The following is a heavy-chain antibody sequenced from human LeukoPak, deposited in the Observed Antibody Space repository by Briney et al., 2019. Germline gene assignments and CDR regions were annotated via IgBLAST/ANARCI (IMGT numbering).Heavy chain of an antibody. CDR1: GGSISSYY. Sequence: SETLSLTCTVSGGSISSYYWSWIRQPPGKGLEWIGYIYYSGSTNYNPSLKSRVTISVDTSTNKFSLKLSSVTAADTAVYYCARNGFWSGYRMDVWGKGTTVTVSS. CDR2: IYYSGST. CDR3: ARNGFWSGYRMDV. J-gene: IGHJ6*04. D-gene: IGHD3-3*01. V-gene: IGHV4-59*01.